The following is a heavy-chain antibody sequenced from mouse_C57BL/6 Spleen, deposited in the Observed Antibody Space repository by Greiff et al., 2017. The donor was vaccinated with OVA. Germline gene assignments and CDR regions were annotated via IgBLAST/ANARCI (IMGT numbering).Heavy chain of an antibody. CDR1: GYSITSGYY. J-gene: IGHJ2*01. CDR2: ISYDGSN. Sequence: EVKLQESGPGLVKPSQSLSLTCSVTGYSITSGYYWNWIRQFPGNKLEWMGYISYDGSNNYNPSLKNRISITRDTAKNQFFLKLNSVTTEDTATYYCARVYDGYYCDYWGQGTTLTVSS. V-gene: IGHV3-6*01. CDR3: ARVYDGYYCDY. D-gene: IGHD2-3*01.